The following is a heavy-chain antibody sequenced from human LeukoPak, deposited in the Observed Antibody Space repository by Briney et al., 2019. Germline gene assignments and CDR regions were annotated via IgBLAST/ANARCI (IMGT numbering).Heavy chain of an antibody. CDR1: GFTFSNYA. V-gene: IGHV3-23*01. Sequence: GGSLRLSCAASGFTFSNYAMNWVRQAPGKGLHWVSVINESGGTAYYADSVKGRFTISRDNSKNTLFLQMNSLRAEDTAVYYCAKDFSPLRVPLLRGVTLLPDYWGQGTLVSVSS. J-gene: IGHJ4*02. D-gene: IGHD3-10*01. CDR2: INESGGTA. CDR3: AKDFSPLRVPLLRGVTLLPDY.